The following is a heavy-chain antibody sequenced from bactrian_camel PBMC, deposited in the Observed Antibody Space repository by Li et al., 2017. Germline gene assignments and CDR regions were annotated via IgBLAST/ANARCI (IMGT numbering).Heavy chain of an antibody. CDR2: INSGNT. D-gene: IGHD1*01. Sequence: VQLVESGGELVQPGGSLRLSCAASGFTFRYYSMTWVRQAPGKGLEWVSSINSGNTRSADSVKGRFTISRDNAKNTLYLQLNSLKPEDTAMYYCAARSVCLDLLRAIPLSRWVGQGTQVTV. J-gene: IGHJ4*01. CDR1: GFTFRYYS. V-gene: IGHV3S42*01.